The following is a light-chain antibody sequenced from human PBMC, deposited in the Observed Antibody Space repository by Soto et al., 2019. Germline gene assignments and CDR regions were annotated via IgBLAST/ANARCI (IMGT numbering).Light chain of an antibody. Sequence: DIQMTQSPSTLSTSVGERVTITCRASQSISTWLACYQQKPGKDPRLLIYKASSLEEGDPSRCSGSGSGTECSPTISSLQADDFSTYFCQQYSSFPPYTFGQGTKLQI. CDR2: KAS. V-gene: IGKV1-5*03. J-gene: IGKJ2*01. CDR1: QSISTW. CDR3: QQYSSFPPYT.